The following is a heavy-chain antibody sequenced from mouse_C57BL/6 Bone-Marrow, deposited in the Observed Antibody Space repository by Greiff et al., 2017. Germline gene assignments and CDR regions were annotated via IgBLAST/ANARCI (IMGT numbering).Heavy chain of an antibody. CDR2: ISSGGSYT. J-gene: IGHJ4*01. CDR1: GFTFSSYG. V-gene: IGHV5-6*01. CDR3: ARHPAYDAMYY. Sequence: EVMLVESGGDLVKPGGSLKLSCAASGFTFSSYGMSWVRQTPDKRLEWVATISSGGSYTYYPDRVKGRFTISSDNAKNTLYLQMSSLKSEDTAMYYCARHPAYDAMYYCGQGTSVTVSS.